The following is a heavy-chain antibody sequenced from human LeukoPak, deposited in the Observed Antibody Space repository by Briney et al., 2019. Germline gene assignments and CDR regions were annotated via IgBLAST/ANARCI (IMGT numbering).Heavy chain of an antibody. D-gene: IGHD6-19*01. CDR1: GGSISNYY. J-gene: IGHJ4*02. V-gene: IGHV4-59*01. CDR2: IYYSGNT. Sequence: SETLSLTCTVSGGSISNYYWSWIRQPPGKGLEWIGYIYYSGNTNYNPSLKSRVTISVDTSKNQFPLKLSSVTAADTAVYYCVRENYSSGWYGIIDYWGQGTLVTVSS. CDR3: VRENYSSGWYGIIDY.